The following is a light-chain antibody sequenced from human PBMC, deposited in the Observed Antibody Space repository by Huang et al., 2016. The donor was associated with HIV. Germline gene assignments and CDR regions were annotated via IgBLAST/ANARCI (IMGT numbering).Light chain of an antibody. CDR2: KVA. CDR3: MQGTHGPLT. CDR1: QSLVYSDANTY. Sequence: DVVMTQSPLSLPVTLGQPASISCRSSQSLVYSDANTYCNWFRQRPGQSPRRLIYKVANRDSGVPDRFSGSGSGTDFTLKISRVEAEDVGVDYCMQGTHGPLTFGGGTKVEIK. V-gene: IGKV2-30*01. J-gene: IGKJ4*01.